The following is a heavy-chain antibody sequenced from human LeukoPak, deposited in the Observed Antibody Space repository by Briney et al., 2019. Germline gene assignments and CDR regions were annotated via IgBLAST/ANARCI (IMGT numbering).Heavy chain of an antibody. CDR1: GGSISSYY. CDR3: GRGSSTNYYYYMDV. V-gene: IGHV4-4*07. J-gene: IGHJ6*03. D-gene: IGHD2-2*01. Sequence: SETLSLTCTVSGGSISSYYWSWIRQPAGKGLEWIGRIYTSGSTNYNPSLKSRVTISVDKSKNQFSLKLSSVTAADTAVYYGGRGSSTNYYYYMDVWGKGTTVTVSS. CDR2: IYTSGST.